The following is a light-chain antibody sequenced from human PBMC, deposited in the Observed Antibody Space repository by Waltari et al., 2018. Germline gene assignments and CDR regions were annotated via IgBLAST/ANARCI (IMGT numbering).Light chain of an antibody. J-gene: IGKJ1*01. V-gene: IGKV3-20*01. Sequence: IVLTQSPGTLSLSPGERATLTCRASQSVGRTLAWYQQEPGHAPRRLIYGGSTRATGIPERFSGDGSGTDFSLNISRLEPEEFAVYYCQHYVRLPVTFGQGTKVEIK. CDR2: GGS. CDR3: QHYVRLPVT. CDR1: QSVGRT.